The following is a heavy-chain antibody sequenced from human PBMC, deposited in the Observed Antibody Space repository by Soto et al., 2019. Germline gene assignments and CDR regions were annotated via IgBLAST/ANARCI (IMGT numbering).Heavy chain of an antibody. Sequence: GGSLRLSCAASGFTFSSYWMHWVRQAPGKGLVWVSRINSDGSSTSYADSVKGRFTISRDNAKNTLYLQMNSLRAEDTAVYYCARDYDFWSGYYTDAFDIWGQGTMVTVSS. CDR1: GFTFSSYW. CDR3: ARDYDFWSGYYTDAFDI. D-gene: IGHD3-3*01. V-gene: IGHV3-74*01. CDR2: INSDGSST. J-gene: IGHJ3*02.